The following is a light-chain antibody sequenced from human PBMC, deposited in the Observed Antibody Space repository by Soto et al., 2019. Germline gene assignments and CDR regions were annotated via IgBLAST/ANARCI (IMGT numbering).Light chain of an antibody. CDR3: QQYGSSGT. CDR1: QSVSNNY. J-gene: IGKJ1*01. Sequence: EIVLTQSPGTLSLSPGERATLSCRASQSVSNNYLDWYQQKPGQAPRLLIYGASNRATGIPERFSGSGSGTDFTLTISRLEPEDCAVYYCQQYGSSGTFGQGTKVEIK. V-gene: IGKV3-20*01. CDR2: GAS.